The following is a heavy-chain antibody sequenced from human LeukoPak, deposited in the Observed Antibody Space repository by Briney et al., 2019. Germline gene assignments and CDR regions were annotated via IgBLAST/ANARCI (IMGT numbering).Heavy chain of an antibody. D-gene: IGHD2-2*02. V-gene: IGHV3-74*01. CDR2: INTDGGST. CDR3: GRGFSIVPAGIPDY. CDR1: GFTVSSNY. J-gene: IGHJ4*02. Sequence: GGSLRLSCAASGFTVSSNYMSWVRQAPGKGLVWVSRINTDGGSTTYADSVKGRFTISRDNAKNTLYLQMNSLRAEDTAVYYCGRGFSIVPAGIPDYWGLGTLVTVSS.